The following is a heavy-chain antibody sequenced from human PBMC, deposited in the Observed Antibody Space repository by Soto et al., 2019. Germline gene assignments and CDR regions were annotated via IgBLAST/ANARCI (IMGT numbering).Heavy chain of an antibody. J-gene: IGHJ1*01. Sequence: PSETLSLTCAVYGGSFSGYYWSWIRQPPGKGLEWIGEINHSGSTNYNPSLKSRVTISVDTSKNQFSLKLSSVTAADTAVYYCARGYCSGGSCYRHWGQGTLVTVSS. CDR1: GGSFSGYY. CDR2: INHSGST. D-gene: IGHD2-15*01. CDR3: ARGYCSGGSCYRH. V-gene: IGHV4-34*01.